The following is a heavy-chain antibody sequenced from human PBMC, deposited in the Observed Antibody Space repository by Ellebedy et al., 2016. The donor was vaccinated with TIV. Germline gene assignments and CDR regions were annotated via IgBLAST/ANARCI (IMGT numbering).Heavy chain of an antibody. CDR1: GGSFSGYY. D-gene: IGHD6-13*01. V-gene: IGHV4-34*01. CDR3: ARGELGSGSIAAGGISLFDY. J-gene: IGHJ4*02. Sequence: SQTLSLTCAVYGGSFSGYYWSWIRQPPGKGLEWIGEINHSGSTNYNPSLKSRVSISVDTSKNQFSLKLSSVTAADTAVYYCARGELGSGSIAAGGISLFDYWGQGTLVTVSS. CDR2: INHSGST.